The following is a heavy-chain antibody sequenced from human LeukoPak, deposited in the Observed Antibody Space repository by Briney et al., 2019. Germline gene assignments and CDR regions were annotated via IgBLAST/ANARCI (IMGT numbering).Heavy chain of an antibody. CDR3: AIHRGYIYGVDY. J-gene: IGHJ4*02. V-gene: IGHV5-51*01. Sequence: GESLKLSCKGSGYSFTSYWIGWVGQMPGKGMEWMGVIYAGDSDTIYRTSFQGEVKISADKSNSTAYLQRSSLKASDTAMYYCAIHRGYIYGVDYWGQGTLVTVSS. CDR1: GYSFTSYW. D-gene: IGHD5-18*01. CDR2: IYAGDSDT.